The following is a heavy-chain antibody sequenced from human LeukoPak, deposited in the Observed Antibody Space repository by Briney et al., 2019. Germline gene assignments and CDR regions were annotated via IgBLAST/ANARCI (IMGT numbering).Heavy chain of an antibody. Sequence: ASVKVSCKASGYTFTSYGISWVRQAPGQGLEWMGWISAYNGNTNYAQKLQGRVTMTTDTSTSTAYMELRSLRSDDMAVYYCARGGTYYYGSGSQEFDYWGQGTLVTVSS. J-gene: IGHJ4*02. CDR2: ISAYNGNT. D-gene: IGHD3-10*01. CDR3: ARGGTYYYGSGSQEFDY. V-gene: IGHV1-18*03. CDR1: GYTFTSYG.